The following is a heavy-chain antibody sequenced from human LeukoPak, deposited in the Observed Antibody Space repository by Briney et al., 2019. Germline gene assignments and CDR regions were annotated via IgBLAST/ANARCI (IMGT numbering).Heavy chain of an antibody. CDR3: ARLAYCGGDCYSGFNAFDI. CDR1: GYSFTTYW. CDR2: IHPDDSDT. D-gene: IGHD2-21*02. J-gene: IGHJ3*02. Sequence: GESLKISCKGSGYSFTTYWIGWVRQMPGKGLEWMGIIHPDDSDTRYSPSFQGQVTISVDKSISTAYLQWSSLKASDTAMYYCARLAYCGGDCYSGFNAFDIWGQGTMVTVSS. V-gene: IGHV5-51*01.